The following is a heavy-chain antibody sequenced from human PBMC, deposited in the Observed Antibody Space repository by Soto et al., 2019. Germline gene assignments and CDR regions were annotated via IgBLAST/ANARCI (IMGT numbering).Heavy chain of an antibody. CDR3: ARDFSYSSSCYEWYFYF. D-gene: IGHD6-13*01. Sequence: GGSLRLSCAASGFTFSSYAMHWVRQAPGKGLEYVSAISSNGGSTYYANSVKGRFTISRDNSNDTLYLQMGSLRAEDMAVYYCARDFSYSSSCYEWYFYFWAVAPWSPSPQ. CDR2: ISSNGGST. V-gene: IGHV3-64*01. CDR1: GFTFSSYA. J-gene: IGHJ2*01.